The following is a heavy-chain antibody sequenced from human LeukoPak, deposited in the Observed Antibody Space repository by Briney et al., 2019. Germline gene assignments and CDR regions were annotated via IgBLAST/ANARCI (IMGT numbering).Heavy chain of an antibody. V-gene: IGHV3-30*18. CDR2: ISYVGSNK. D-gene: IGHD6-19*01. CDR1: GFTFSSYG. Sequence: HPGGSLRLSCAASGFTFSSYGMHWVRQAPGKGLEWVAVISYVGSNKYYADSVKGRFTISRDNSKNTLYLQMNSLRAEDTAVYYCAKDLGWSYFDYWGQGTLVTVSS. CDR3: AKDLGWSYFDY. J-gene: IGHJ4*02.